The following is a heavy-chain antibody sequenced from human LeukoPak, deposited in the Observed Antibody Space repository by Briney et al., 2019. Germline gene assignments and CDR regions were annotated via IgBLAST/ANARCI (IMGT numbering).Heavy chain of an antibody. CDR1: GGSISTNNW. V-gene: IGHV4-4*02. CDR3: ARDPGGGYKDDALDI. D-gene: IGHD5-12*01. J-gene: IGHJ3*02. Sequence: SETLSLTCTVSGGSISTNNWWTWVRQPPGKGLEWIGEIYHTGNTNYNPSLKSRLTMSVDKSKNQFALRLYSETAADTAVYYCARDPGGGYKDDALDIWGQGTMVTVTS. CDR2: IYHTGNT.